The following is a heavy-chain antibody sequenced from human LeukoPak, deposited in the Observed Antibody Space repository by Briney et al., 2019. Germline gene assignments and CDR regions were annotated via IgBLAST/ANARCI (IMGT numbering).Heavy chain of an antibody. CDR3: ARSYGLEADY. D-gene: IGHD3-16*02. V-gene: IGHV1-18*01. Sequence: ASVKVSCKASGYTFTSYGISWVRQAPGQGLEWMGWISAYNGLTNYAQNLQGRLSLTTDTSITTAYMELRNLTSDDTAIYFCARSYGLEADYWGRGTLVTVSS. CDR2: ISAYNGLT. J-gene: IGHJ4*02. CDR1: GYTFTSYG.